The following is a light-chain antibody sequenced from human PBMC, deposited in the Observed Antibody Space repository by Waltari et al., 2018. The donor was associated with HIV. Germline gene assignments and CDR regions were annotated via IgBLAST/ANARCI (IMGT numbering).Light chain of an antibody. CDR2: EVT. CDR1: SSDVGGYNY. J-gene: IGLJ1*01. Sequence: QSALTQPPSASGSPGQSVTISCTGTSSDVGGYNYVSWYQQHPGKAPKLMIYEVTKRPSGVLCSFSGSKPGNTASLTVCGLQADDESEYYCSSYAGSNSDVFGTGTKVTVL. CDR3: SSYAGSNSDV. V-gene: IGLV2-8*01.